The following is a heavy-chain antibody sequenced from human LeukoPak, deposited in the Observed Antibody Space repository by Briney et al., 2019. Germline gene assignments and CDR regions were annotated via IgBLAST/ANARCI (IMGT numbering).Heavy chain of an antibody. CDR3: ARTREGIAAY. V-gene: IGHV3-21*01. D-gene: IGHD6-13*01. CDR2: ISSSSSYI. Sequence: GGSLSLSCAVSGFTFSSYSMNWVRQAPGKGREWVSSISSSSSYIYYADSVKGRFIISRDNAKNSLYLQMNSLTAEDTAVYYCARTREGIAAYWGQGTLVTVSS. CDR1: GFTFSSYS. J-gene: IGHJ4*02.